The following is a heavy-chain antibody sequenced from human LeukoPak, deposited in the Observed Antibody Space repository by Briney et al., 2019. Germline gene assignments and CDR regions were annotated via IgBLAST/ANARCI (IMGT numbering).Heavy chain of an antibody. D-gene: IGHD3-10*01. J-gene: IGHJ4*02. V-gene: IGHV1-69*13. CDR1: GGTFSSYA. CDR3: ASVEDHGSGYFDY. CDR2: IIPIFGTA. Sequence: SVTVSCKASGGTFSSYAISWVRQAPGQGLEWMGGIIPIFGTANYAQKFQGRVTITADESTSTAYMELSSLRSEDTAVYYCASVEDHGSGYFDYWGQGTLVTVSS.